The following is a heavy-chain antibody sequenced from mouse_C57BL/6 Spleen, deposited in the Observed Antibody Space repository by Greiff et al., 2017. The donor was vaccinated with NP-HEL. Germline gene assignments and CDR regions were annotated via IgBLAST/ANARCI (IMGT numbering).Heavy chain of an antibody. CDR3: TRHYYGSSPFAY. CDR2: IYPGNRDT. CDR1: GYTFTSYW. J-gene: IGHJ3*01. Sequence: VQLQQSGTVLARPGASVKMSCKTSGYTFTSYWMHWVKQRPGQGLEWIGAIYPGNRDTSYNQKFKGTAKLTAVTSASTAYMELSSLTKEDSAVYYCTRHYYGSSPFAYWGQGTLVTVSA. D-gene: IGHD1-1*01. V-gene: IGHV1-5*01.